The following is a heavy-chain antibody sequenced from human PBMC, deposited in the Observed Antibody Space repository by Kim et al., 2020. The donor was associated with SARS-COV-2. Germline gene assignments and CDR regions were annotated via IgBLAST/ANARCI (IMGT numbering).Heavy chain of an antibody. Sequence: SETLSLTCTVSGGSISSSSYYWGWIRQPPGKGLVWIGSIYYSGSTYYNPSLKSRVIISVDTSQNQFSLKPISVTAAATAVYSCARLGPGLLNWFDPWGQG. J-gene: IGHJ5*02. CDR1: GGSISSSSYY. D-gene: IGHD3-10*01. V-gene: IGHV4-39*01. CDR2: IYYSGST. CDR3: ARLGPGLLNWFDP.